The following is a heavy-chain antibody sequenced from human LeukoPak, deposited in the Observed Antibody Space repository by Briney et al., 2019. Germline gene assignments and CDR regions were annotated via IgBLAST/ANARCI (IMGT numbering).Heavy chain of an antibody. CDR1: GGSISSYY. CDR2: IYYSGST. D-gene: IGHD3-16*01. V-gene: IGHV4-59*01. CDR3: ARDGVLSYYYGMDV. Sequence: SETLSLTCTVSGGSISSYYWSWIRQPPGKGLEWIGYIYYSGSTNYNPSLKSRVTISVDTSKNQFSLKLSSVTAADTAVYYCARDGVLSYYYGMDVWGQGTTVTVSS. J-gene: IGHJ6*02.